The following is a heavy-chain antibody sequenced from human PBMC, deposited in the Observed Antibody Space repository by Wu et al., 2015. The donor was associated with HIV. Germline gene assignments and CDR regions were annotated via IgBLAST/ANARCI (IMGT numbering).Heavy chain of an antibody. CDR3: ARITGRNYFDY. J-gene: IGHJ4*02. V-gene: IGHV1-46*02. CDR2: INPGAGSA. Sequence: QVQLVQSGAEVKKPGASVQVSCKASGYTFNNYYIHWVRQAPGQGLEWMGIINPGAGSAIYAQKFQGRVTMARDTSTSTVYMELSSLRSEDTAVYYCARITGRNYFDYVGPGNAGHRLL. CDR1: GYTFNNYY.